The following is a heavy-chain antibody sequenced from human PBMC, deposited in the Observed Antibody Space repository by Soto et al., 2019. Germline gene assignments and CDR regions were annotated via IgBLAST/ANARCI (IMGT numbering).Heavy chain of an antibody. CDR2: IYSGGST. CDR1: GFTVSSNY. J-gene: IGHJ6*02. V-gene: IGHV3-53*01. D-gene: IGHD6-19*01. CDR3: ARVGSGSRFGMDV. Sequence: PGGSLRLSCAASGFTVSSNYMGWVRQAPGKGLEWVSVIYSGGSTYYADSVKGRFTISRDNSKNTLYLQMNSLRAEDTAVYYCARVGSGSRFGMDVWGQGTTVTVSS.